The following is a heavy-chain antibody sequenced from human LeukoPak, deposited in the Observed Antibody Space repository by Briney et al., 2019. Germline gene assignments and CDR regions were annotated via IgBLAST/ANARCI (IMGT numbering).Heavy chain of an antibody. CDR3: AKAPPLLNYYYYYMDV. V-gene: IGHV3-30*18. Sequence: GGSLRLSCAASGFTFSSYGMHWVRQAPGKGLEWVAVISYDGSNKYYADSVKGRFTISRDNSKNTLYLQMNSLRAEDTAGYYCAKAPPLLNYYYYYMDVWGKGTTVTVSS. CDR1: GFTFSSYG. D-gene: IGHD2-15*01. J-gene: IGHJ6*03. CDR2: ISYDGSNK.